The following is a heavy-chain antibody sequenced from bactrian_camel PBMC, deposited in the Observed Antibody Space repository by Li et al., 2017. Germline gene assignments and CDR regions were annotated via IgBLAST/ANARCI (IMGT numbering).Heavy chain of an antibody. V-gene: IGHV3S10*01. J-gene: IGHJ4*01. CDR3: AADRLRFNLGSGYRF. CDR2: LDSDGGT. D-gene: IGHD1*01. CDR1: GDSISAYQ. Sequence: DVQLVESGGGSVQAGGSLRLSCAASGDSISAYQMAWFRRTVENGREGVAYLDSDGGTDYTYSVAGRFTISKDNAKNTLYLQMNNLRPEDTAVYYCAADRLRFNLGSGYRFWGQGTQVTVSS.